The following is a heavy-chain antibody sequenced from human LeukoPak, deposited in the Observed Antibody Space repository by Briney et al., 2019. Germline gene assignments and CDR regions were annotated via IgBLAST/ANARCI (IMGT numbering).Heavy chain of an antibody. CDR2: TSSDGSLE. CDR1: GFNFSNYA. Sequence: GGSLRLSCEGSGFNFSNYAMNWVRQAPGKGMEWVSVTSSDGSLEFYVDSVNGRFSISRDNSKNTLYLQMNRLRAEDTAVYFCGRGGDGIDIWGQGTTVIVSS. CDR3: GRGGDGIDI. V-gene: IGHV3-30*03. D-gene: IGHD3-10*01. J-gene: IGHJ3*02.